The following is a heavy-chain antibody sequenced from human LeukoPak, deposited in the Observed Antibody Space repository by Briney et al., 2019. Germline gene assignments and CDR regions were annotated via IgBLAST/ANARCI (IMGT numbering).Heavy chain of an antibody. D-gene: IGHD6-19*01. Sequence: PSETLSLTCAVSGGSISSSNWWSWVRQPPGKGLEWIGGIYHSGSTNYNPSLKSRVTISVDKSKNQFSLKLSSVTAADTAVYYCAREASSGWNDAFDIWGQGTMVTVSS. CDR3: AREASSGWNDAFDI. J-gene: IGHJ3*02. CDR2: IYHSGST. V-gene: IGHV4-4*02. CDR1: GGSISSSNW.